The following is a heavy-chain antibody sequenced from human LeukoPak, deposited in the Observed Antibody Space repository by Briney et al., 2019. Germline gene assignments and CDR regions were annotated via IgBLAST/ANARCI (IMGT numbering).Heavy chain of an antibody. J-gene: IGHJ4*02. CDR3: AKGGSSWSYYFDY. Sequence: GGSLRLSCAASGFTFSSYAMSWVRQAPGKGLEWVSAISSSGGNTYYADSVKGRFTISRDNSKNTLYLQMNSLRSDDTALYYCAKGGSSWSYYFDYWGQGTLVTVSS. V-gene: IGHV3-23*01. CDR2: ISSSGGNT. CDR1: GFTFSSYA. D-gene: IGHD6-13*01.